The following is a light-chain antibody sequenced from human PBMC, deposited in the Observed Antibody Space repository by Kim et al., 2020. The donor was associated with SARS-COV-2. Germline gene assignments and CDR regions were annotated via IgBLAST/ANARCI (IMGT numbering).Light chain of an antibody. J-gene: IGLJ1*01. V-gene: IGLV2-14*04. CDR2: DVS. CDR3: SSYTSSSTYV. Sequence: GQPMTISCAGNSSDVGGYDDVSWYQQHPGKAPKLMIYDVSKRPSGVSNRFSGSKSGNTASLTISGLQAEDEADYYCSSYTSSSTYVFGTGTQLTVL. CDR1: SSDVGGYDD.